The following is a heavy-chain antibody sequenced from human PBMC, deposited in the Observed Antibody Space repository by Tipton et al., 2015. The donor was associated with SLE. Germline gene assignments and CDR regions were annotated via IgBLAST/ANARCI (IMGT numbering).Heavy chain of an antibody. CDR2: ISISGDSI. V-gene: IGHV3-48*03. CDR3: AREDWDRGVDH. Sequence: SLRLSCAASGFIFSSYEMNWFRQAPGQGLEWISHISISGDSIYYANSVLGRFTISRDNAKNALFLHMSSLRAEDTATYYCAREDWDRGVDHWGQGALVPVSS. CDR1: GFIFSSYE. D-gene: IGHD1/OR15-1a*01. J-gene: IGHJ4*02.